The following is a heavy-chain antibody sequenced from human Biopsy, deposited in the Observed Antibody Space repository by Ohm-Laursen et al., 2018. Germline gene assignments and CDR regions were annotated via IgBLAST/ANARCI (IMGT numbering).Heavy chain of an antibody. Sequence: SLRLSCAASGFIFSRNDMSWVRQAPEKGLEWVSGISGSGASTYYADSVKGRFTISRDNSKNTLFLRMDSLRADDTAVYYCVKAYSAIYWFDPWGQGTLVTVSS. CDR1: GFIFSRND. CDR3: VKAYSAIYWFDP. V-gene: IGHV3-23*01. J-gene: IGHJ5*02. CDR2: ISGSGAST. D-gene: IGHD2-21*01.